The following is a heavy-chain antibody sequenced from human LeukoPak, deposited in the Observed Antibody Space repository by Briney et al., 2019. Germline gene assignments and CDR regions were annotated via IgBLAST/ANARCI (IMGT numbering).Heavy chain of an antibody. D-gene: IGHD2-15*01. J-gene: IGHJ5*02. CDR3: VRDKGRSPGYWLDP. CDR1: GFTFSLHV. CDR2: MSGSSGDT. V-gene: IGHV3-23*01. Sequence: HPGGSLRLSCAASGFTFSLHVMNWVRQAPGKGLEWVAAMSGSSGDTYYTDSVRGRFTISRDNSKNTVYLQMNSLSAEDSALYYCVRDKGRSPGYWLDPWGHGTLVTVSS.